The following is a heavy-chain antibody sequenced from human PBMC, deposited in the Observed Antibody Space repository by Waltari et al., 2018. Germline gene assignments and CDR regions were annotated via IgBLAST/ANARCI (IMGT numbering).Heavy chain of an antibody. Sequence: QVQLVQSGAEVKKPGSSVKVSCKASGGTFSSDAISGVRQAPGQGLEWMGGIIPIFGTANYAQKFQGRVTITADESTSTAYMELSSLRSEDTAVYYCARGGPTYYDYVWGSKYYFDYWGQGTLVTVSS. D-gene: IGHD3-16*01. CDR1: GGTFSSDA. J-gene: IGHJ4*02. V-gene: IGHV1-69*01. CDR2: IIPIFGTA. CDR3: ARGGPTYYDYVWGSKYYFDY.